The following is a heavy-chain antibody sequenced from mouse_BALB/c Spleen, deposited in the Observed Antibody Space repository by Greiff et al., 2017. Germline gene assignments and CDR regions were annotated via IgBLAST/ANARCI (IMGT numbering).Heavy chain of an antibody. CDR2: INSNGGST. CDR3: AREKAYYYFDY. Sequence: EVQLVVSGGGLVQPGGSLQLSLAASGFSFSSYVMSWVRQTPDKRLELVATINSNGGSTYFPDSVEGRFTIARDNAKNTLYLQVSSLESEDTAMYYCAREKAYYYFDYWGQGTTLTVSS. J-gene: IGHJ2*01. V-gene: IGHV5-6-3*01. CDR1: GFSFSSYV.